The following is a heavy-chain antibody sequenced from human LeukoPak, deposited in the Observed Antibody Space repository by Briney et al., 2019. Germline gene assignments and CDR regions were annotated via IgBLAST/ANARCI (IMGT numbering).Heavy chain of an antibody. D-gene: IGHD5-18*01. Sequence: PTGGSLRLSCAASGFTVSSNYMSWVRQAPGKGLEWVSVIYSGGSTYYADSVKGRFTISRDNSKNTLFLQMNSLRPEDTAVYYCGFNPDTETSNTWGQGTLVAVSS. J-gene: IGHJ5*02. CDR3: GFNPDTETSNT. CDR1: GFTVSSNY. V-gene: IGHV3-53*05. CDR2: IYSGGST.